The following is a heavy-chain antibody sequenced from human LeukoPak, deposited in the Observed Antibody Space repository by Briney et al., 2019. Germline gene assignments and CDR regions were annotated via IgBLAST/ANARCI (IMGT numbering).Heavy chain of an antibody. Sequence: ASVKVSCKASGYTFTGYYMHWVRQAPGQGLEWMGWINPNSGGTNYAQKFQGRVTMTRDTSISTAYMELSSLRSEDTAVYYCARDSRPGLAALLYYYYMDVWGKGTTVTVSS. CDR1: GYTFTGYY. J-gene: IGHJ6*03. CDR2: INPNSGGT. D-gene: IGHD2-15*01. CDR3: ARDSRPGLAALLYYYYMDV. V-gene: IGHV1-2*02.